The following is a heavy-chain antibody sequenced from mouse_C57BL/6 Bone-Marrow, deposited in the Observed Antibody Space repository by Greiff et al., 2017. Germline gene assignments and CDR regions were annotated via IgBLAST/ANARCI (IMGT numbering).Heavy chain of an antibody. Sequence: QVQLQQSGAELARPGASVTLSCKASGYTFTSYGISWVKQRTGQGLEWIGEIYPRSGNTSYNEKFKGKATLTADKSSSTAYMELRSLTSEDSAVYFCARRDYDYDGWYFDVWGTGTTVTVSS. J-gene: IGHJ1*03. V-gene: IGHV1-81*01. D-gene: IGHD2-4*01. CDR1: GYTFTSYG. CDR3: ARRDYDYDGWYFDV. CDR2: IYPRSGNT.